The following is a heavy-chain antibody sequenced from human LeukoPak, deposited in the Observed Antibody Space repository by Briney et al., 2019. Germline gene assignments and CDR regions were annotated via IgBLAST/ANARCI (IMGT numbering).Heavy chain of an antibody. CDR3: ARDLGQYYDTSDNWFDP. CDR2: IKQDGTEK. CDR1: GFSFSTYW. J-gene: IGHJ5*02. V-gene: IGHV3-7*01. D-gene: IGHD3-22*01. Sequence: GGSLRLSCGASGFSFSTYWMSWVRQAPGKGLEWVANIKQDGTEKYYVDSVKGRFTISRDNAKSMLNLQMNSLRAEDTAVYYCARDLGQYYDTSDNWFDPWGQGTLVTVSS.